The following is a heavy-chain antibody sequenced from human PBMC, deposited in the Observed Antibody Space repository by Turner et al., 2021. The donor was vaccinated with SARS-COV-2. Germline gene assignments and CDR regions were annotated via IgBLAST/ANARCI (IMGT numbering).Heavy chain of an antibody. CDR3: AKDLTVPGAPSSYWYFDF. J-gene: IGHJ2*01. D-gene: IGHD3-9*01. CDR1: GLTFTNHD. V-gene: IGHV3-30*02. CDR2: ILRDGSDQ. Sequence: QVQLVESGGGVVQPGGSLGLSCAASGLTFTNHDLHWVRQAPGKGLEWVAAILRDGSDQYYADSVKGRFTISRDTSKKTVILQMNALRAEDTATYFCAKDLTVPGAPSSYWYFDFWGRGALVTVSS.